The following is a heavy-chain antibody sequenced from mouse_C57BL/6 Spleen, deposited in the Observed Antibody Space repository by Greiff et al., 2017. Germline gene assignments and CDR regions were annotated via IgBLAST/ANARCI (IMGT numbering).Heavy chain of an antibody. Sequence: VQLQQPGAELVKPGASVKLSCKASGYTFTSYWMHWVKQRPGQGLEWIGMIHPNSGSTNYNENFKSKATMTVDKSSSTAYMQLSSLASEDSAVYYCARDLSWFAYWGQGTMVTVAA. V-gene: IGHV1-64*01. CDR1: GYTFTSYW. J-gene: IGHJ3*01. CDR3: ARDLSWFAY. CDR2: IHPNSGST.